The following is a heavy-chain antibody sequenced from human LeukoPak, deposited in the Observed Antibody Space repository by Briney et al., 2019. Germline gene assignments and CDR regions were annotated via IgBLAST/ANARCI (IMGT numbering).Heavy chain of an antibody. CDR2: INHSGST. CDR3: ARAIITYYDFWSGYSNNWFDP. Sequence: PSETLSLTCTVSGDSMRSYYWSWIRQPPGKGLEWIGEINHSGSTNYNPSLKSRVTISVDTSKNQFSLKLSSVTAADTAVYYCARAIITYYDFWSGYSNNWFDPWGQGTLVTVSS. V-gene: IGHV4-34*01. CDR1: GDSMRSYY. J-gene: IGHJ5*02. D-gene: IGHD3-3*01.